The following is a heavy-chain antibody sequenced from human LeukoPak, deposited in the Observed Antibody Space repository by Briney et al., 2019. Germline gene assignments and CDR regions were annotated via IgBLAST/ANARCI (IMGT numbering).Heavy chain of an antibody. CDR2: IYYSGST. CDR1: GGSISSYY. V-gene: IGHV4-59*12. J-gene: IGHJ4*02. Sequence: SETLSHTCTVSGGSISSYYLSWIRQPPGKGLEWIGYIYYSGSTNYKPSLKSRVTISVDTSKNQFSLKLSSVTAADTAVYYCAREEAVAGNGFDYWGQGTLVTVSS. CDR3: AREEAVAGNGFDY. D-gene: IGHD6-19*01.